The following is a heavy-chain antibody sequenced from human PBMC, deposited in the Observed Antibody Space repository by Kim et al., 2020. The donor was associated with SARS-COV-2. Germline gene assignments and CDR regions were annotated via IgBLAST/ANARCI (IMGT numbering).Heavy chain of an antibody. CDR3: VGPQ. J-gene: IGHJ3*01. V-gene: IGHV3-7*01. Sequence: IKQDGSVQYYVDSVKGRFTISRDNAKNSLYLQMNSLRVEDTAVYYCVGPQWGQGIMVTVSS. CDR2: IKQDGSVQ.